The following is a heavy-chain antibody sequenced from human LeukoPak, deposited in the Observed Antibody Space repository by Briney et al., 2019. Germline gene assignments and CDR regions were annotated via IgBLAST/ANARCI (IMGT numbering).Heavy chain of an antibody. D-gene: IGHD2-15*01. CDR1: GFTFSNAW. V-gene: IGHV3-15*01. CDR2: IKSKTDGGTT. Sequence: GGSLRLSCAASGFTFSNAWISWVRQAPGKGLEWVGRIKSKTDGGTTDYAAPVKGRFTISRDDSKNTVYLQMNSLKTEDTAVYYCTSRGYCSGGSCWGQGTLVTVSS. J-gene: IGHJ4*02. CDR3: TSRGYCSGGSC.